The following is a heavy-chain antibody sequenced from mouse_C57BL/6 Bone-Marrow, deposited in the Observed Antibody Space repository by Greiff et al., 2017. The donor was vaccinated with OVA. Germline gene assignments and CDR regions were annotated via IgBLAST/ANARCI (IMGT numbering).Heavy chain of an antibody. Sequence: DVMLVESGGGLVQSGRSLRLSCATSGFTFSDFYMEWVRQAPGKGLEWIAASRNKANDYTTEYSASVKGRFIVSRDTSQSILYLQMNALRAEDTAIYYCARAHLLLRTFDYWGQGTTLTVSS. CDR1: GFTFSDFY. CDR3: ARAHLLLRTFDY. V-gene: IGHV7-1*01. D-gene: IGHD1-1*01. J-gene: IGHJ2*01. CDR2: SRNKANDYTT.